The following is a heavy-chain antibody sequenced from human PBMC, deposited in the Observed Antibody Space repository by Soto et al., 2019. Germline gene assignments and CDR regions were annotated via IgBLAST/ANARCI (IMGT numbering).Heavy chain of an antibody. J-gene: IGHJ3*01. D-gene: IGHD2-2*01. CDR2: IYWDDDQ. CDR3: AHAYGGTSWPNDAFDV. V-gene: IGHV2-5*02. CDR1: GLSLSADGVG. Sequence: QITLKESGPTLVKPTQTLTLTCTFSGLSLSADGVGVGWIRQPPGKALEWLALIYWDDDQRYSPSLKTRLTITKDTSKNRLVLTMTNMDPVYTATYYCAHAYGGTSWPNDAFDVWGQGTVVTVSS.